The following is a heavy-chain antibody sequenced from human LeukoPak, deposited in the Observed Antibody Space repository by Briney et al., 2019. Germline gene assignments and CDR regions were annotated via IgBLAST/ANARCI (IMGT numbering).Heavy chain of an antibody. D-gene: IGHD3-22*01. V-gene: IGHV3-23*01. CDR2: ISGSGGST. CDR3: AKSMYYYDSSGYYGFSTDAFDI. Sequence: GGSLRLSCAASGFTFSSYAMSWVRQAPGKGLEWVSAISGSGGSTYYADSVKGRFTISRDNSKNTLYLQMNSLRAEDTAVYYCAKSMYYYDSSGYYGFSTDAFDIWGQGTMVTVSS. J-gene: IGHJ3*02. CDR1: GFTFSSYA.